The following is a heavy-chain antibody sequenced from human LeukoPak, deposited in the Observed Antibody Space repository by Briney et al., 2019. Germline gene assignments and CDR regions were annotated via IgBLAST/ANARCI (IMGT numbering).Heavy chain of an antibody. CDR3: AREGRVSISWIDY. V-gene: IGHV4-30-4*01. Sequence: PSETLSLTCTVSNDSISSGDYYWNWIRQPPGKGLEWIGYIFHRGGTSYNPSLKSRILFSVDTSQNQFSLKLSSVTAADTAVYYCAREGRVSISWIDYWGQGTLVTVSS. CDR2: IFHRGGT. CDR1: NDSISSGDYY. J-gene: IGHJ4*02. D-gene: IGHD6-13*01.